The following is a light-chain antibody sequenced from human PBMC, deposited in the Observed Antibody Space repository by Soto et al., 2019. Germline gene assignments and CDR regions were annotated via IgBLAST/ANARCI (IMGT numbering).Light chain of an antibody. Sequence: QSALTQPPSVSGSPGQSITISCTGTSSAVGSNIFVSWYQQHPGKAPKLMIYEGSKRPSGVSNRFSGSKSGNTASLTISGLQAGDEADYYCCSYTDSSYVFGTGTKVTVL. CDR2: EGS. J-gene: IGLJ1*01. V-gene: IGLV2-23*01. CDR3: CSYTDSSYV. CDR1: SSAVGSNIF.